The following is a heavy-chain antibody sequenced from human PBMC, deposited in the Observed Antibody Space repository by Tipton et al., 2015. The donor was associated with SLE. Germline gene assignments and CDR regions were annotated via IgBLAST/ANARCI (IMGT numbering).Heavy chain of an antibody. Sequence: TLSLICTVSGGSISSGDYYWSWIRQPPGKGLEWIGYIYYSGSTNYNPSLKSRVTISLDTSKNQFSLKLNSVTAADTAVYYCARGSRDSGYPDYWGQGTLVTVSS. D-gene: IGHD5-12*01. J-gene: IGHJ4*02. CDR3: ARGSRDSGYPDY. CDR2: IYYSGST. CDR1: GGSISSGDYY. V-gene: IGHV4-30-4*01.